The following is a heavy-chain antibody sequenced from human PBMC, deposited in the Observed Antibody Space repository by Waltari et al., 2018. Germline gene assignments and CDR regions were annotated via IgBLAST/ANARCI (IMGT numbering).Heavy chain of an antibody. CDR2: IGANGHK. J-gene: IGHJ4*02. CDR1: GFSFSDYY. Sequence: QVQVEESGGDLVEPGGSLSLSCEASGFSFSDYYMVWFRQAPGKGLEWVSYIGANGHKINADSVNGRFTISRDNAKNSLYLQMNSLTVEDSAVYFCARGLLNAYTFDFWGQGTLVTVSS. D-gene: IGHD2-15*01. V-gene: IGHV3-11*06. CDR3: ARGLLNAYTFDF.